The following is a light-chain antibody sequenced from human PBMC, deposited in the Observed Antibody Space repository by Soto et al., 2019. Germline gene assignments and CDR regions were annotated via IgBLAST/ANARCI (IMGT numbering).Light chain of an antibody. CDR3: QHFSISPWT. CDR2: GAS. V-gene: IGKV3-20*01. Sequence: EIVLTQSPGTLSLSPGERATLSCRASQSVSSSYLAWYQQKPGQAPRLLIYGASSRATGIPDRFSGSGSGTDFTFTISRLEPEDFAVYYCQHFSISPWTFGQGTKVEIK. J-gene: IGKJ1*01. CDR1: QSVSSSY.